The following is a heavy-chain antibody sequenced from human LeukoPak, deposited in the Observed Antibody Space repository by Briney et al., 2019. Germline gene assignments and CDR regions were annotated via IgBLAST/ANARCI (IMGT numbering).Heavy chain of an antibody. D-gene: IGHD3-10*02. CDR2: LSGTGGST. CDR1: GFTFSSYA. Sequence: GGSLRLSCAASGFTFSSYAMTWVRQAPGKGLDWVSALSGTGGSTYYADSVQGRFTISRDNSKNTLYLQMNSLRAEDAALYYCARAPLFGDFYYFDYWGQGTLVTVSS. CDR3: ARAPLFGDFYYFDY. V-gene: IGHV3-23*01. J-gene: IGHJ4*02.